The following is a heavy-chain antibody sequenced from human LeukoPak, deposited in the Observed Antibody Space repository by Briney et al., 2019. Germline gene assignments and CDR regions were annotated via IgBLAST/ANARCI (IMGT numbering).Heavy chain of an antibody. CDR1: GFTFSAYG. V-gene: IGHV3-30*18. CDR3: AKELGGYDAFDI. J-gene: IGHJ3*02. CDR2: LSNGAKTN. D-gene: IGHD3-22*01. Sequence: PGGSLRLSCAASGFTFSAYGMHWVRQAPGKGLEWVAALSNGAKTNAYADAVKGRFTISRHNSRNTLFVQMNSLRPEDTAVYYCAKELGGYDAFDIWGQGTMVTVSS.